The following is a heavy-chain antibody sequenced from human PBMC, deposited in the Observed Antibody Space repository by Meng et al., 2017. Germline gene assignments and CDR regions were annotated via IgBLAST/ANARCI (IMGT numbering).Heavy chain of an antibody. CDR1: GFSLSTIRGG. Sequence: QISLKESGPMLVNPTQTPTMTCTFSGFSLSTIRGGVGWIRQPPGKALEWLALIYWDDDKRYSPSLKSRLTIIKDTSKNQVVLTKTNMDPVDTATYYCAHICDRPFDYWGQGTLVTVSS. CDR3: AHICDRPFDY. J-gene: IGHJ4*02. V-gene: IGHV2-5*02. D-gene: IGHD2-21*01. CDR2: IYWDDDK.